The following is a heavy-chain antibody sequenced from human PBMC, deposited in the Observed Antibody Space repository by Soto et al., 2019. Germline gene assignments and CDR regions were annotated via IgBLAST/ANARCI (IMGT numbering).Heavy chain of an antibody. CDR1: GFTFNNYA. Sequence: GGSLRLSCAASGFTFNNYAMSWVRQTPGTGLEWVSSISASGSSTYYADSVKGRFTISRDSSKNTLYLQMNSLRAEDTALYYCAKYGSSNWSLFDYWGQGTPVTVSS. CDR2: ISASGSST. D-gene: IGHD6-13*01. J-gene: IGHJ4*02. V-gene: IGHV3-23*01. CDR3: AKYGSSNWSLFDY.